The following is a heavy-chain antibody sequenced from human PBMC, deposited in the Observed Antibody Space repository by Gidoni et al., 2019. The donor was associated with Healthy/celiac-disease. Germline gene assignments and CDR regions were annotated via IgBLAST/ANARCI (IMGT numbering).Heavy chain of an antibody. CDR2: IIPILGIA. Sequence: QVQLVQSGAEVKQPGSSVKVSCKASGGTFSSYAISWVRQAPGQGLEWMGRIIPILGIANYAQKFQGRVTITADKSTSTAYMELSSLRSEDTAVYYCASPPSGYDLIEAFDIWGQGTMVTVSS. CDR3: ASPPSGYDLIEAFDI. CDR1: GGTFSSYA. J-gene: IGHJ3*02. V-gene: IGHV1-69*04. D-gene: IGHD5-12*01.